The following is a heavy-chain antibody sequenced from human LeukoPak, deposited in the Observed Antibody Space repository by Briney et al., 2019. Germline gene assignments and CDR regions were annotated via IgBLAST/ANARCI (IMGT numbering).Heavy chain of an antibody. CDR2: IYYSGST. CDR3: AILHYSGGWFDP. J-gene: IGHJ5*02. D-gene: IGHD2-15*01. V-gene: IGHV4-59*01. CDR1: GGSISSYY. Sequence: PSETLSLTCTVSGGSISSYYRSWIRQPPGKGLEWIGYIYYSGSTNYNPSLKSRVTISVDTSKNQFSLKLSSVTAADTAVYYCAILHYSGGWFDPWGQGTLVTVSS.